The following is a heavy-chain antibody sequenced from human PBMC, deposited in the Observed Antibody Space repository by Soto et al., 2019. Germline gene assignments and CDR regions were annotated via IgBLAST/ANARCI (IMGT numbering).Heavy chain of an antibody. CDR1: GFSLSTSEVG. D-gene: IGHD3-16*01. J-gene: IGHJ5*02. V-gene: IGHV2-5*02. CDR2: IYWDDDK. CDR3: AHSLYDYVWGTNWFDP. Sequence: SGPTLVNPTQTLTLNCTFSGFSLSTSEVGVGWIRQPPGKALEWLALIYWDDDKRYSPSLKSRLTITKDTSKNQVVLTMTNMDPVDTATYYCAHSLYDYVWGTNWFDPWGQGTLVTVSS.